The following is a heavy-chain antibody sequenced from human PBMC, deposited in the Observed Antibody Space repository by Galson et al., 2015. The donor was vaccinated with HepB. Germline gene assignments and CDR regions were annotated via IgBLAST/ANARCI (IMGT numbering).Heavy chain of an antibody. CDR2: ISYDGSKK. D-gene: IGHD3-10*01. CDR3: AKDVTFIPYSLSGSYAPYYMDV. CDR1: GFSFGSFG. V-gene: IGHV3-30*18. Sequence: SLRLSCAVSGFSFGSFGMHWVRQAPGKGLEWAALISYDGSKKYYVDSVRGRFTTSRDNPKNTLYLQMDSLRPEDTAVYYCAKDVTFIPYSLSGSYAPYYMDVWGKGTTVTVSS. J-gene: IGHJ6*03.